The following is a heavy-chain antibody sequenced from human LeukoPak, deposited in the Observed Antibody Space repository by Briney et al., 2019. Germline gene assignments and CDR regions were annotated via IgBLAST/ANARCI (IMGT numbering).Heavy chain of an antibody. CDR3: ARDLVMRYSSSTFDY. Sequence: NPGGSLRLSCAASGFTFSSYEMNWVRQAPGKGLEWVSYISSSGSTIYYADSVKGRFTISRDNAKNSLYLQMNSLRAEDTAVYYCARDLVMRYSSSTFDYWGQGTLVTVSS. CDR2: ISSSGSTI. J-gene: IGHJ4*02. D-gene: IGHD6-6*01. CDR1: GFTFSSYE. V-gene: IGHV3-48*03.